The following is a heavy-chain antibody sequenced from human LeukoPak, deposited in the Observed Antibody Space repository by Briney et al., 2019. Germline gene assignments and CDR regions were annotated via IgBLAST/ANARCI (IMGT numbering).Heavy chain of an antibody. CDR1: GITVSNYG. CDR2: ISGSGGST. Sequence: GGSLRLSCAVSGITVSNYGMSWIRQAPGKGLEWVAGISGSGGSTHYADSVKGRFTISRDNPRNTLYLQMNSLRPEDTAVYFCAKRGVVIRVILVGFHKEAYYFDSWGQGALVTVSS. V-gene: IGHV3-23*01. CDR3: AKRGVVIRVILVGFHKEAYYFDS. D-gene: IGHD3-22*01. J-gene: IGHJ4*02.